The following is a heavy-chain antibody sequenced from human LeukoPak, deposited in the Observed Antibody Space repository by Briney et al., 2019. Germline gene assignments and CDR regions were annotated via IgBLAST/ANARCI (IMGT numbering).Heavy chain of an antibody. D-gene: IGHD6-19*01. CDR2: INTDGTVT. J-gene: IGHJ4*02. V-gene: IGHV3-74*01. CDR1: GFTFSKYW. CDR3: ATKQWLAPPPDS. Sequence: GESLKISCAASGFTFSKYWMLWVRRAPGKGLESVSRINTDGTVTTYADSVKGRFTVSRDNADNTMFLQMNSVRDEDTAVYYCATKQWLAPPPDSWGQGTPVTVSS.